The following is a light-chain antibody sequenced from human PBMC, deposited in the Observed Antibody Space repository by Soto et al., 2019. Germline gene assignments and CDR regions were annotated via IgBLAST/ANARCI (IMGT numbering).Light chain of an antibody. CDR2: DAS. CDR3: QQYNTYSWT. CDR1: QSISSW. Sequence: DIQMTQSPSTLSASVGGRVTITCRASQSISSWLAWYQQKPGKAPKLLIYDASSLESGVPSRFSGSGPGTEFTLTISSLQPDDFATYYCQQYNTYSWTFGQGTKVEIK. J-gene: IGKJ1*01. V-gene: IGKV1-5*01.